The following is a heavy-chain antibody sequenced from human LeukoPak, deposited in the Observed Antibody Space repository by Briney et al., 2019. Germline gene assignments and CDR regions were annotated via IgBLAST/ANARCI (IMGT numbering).Heavy chain of an antibody. CDR2: ISGSGGVT. CDR3: AIDRITGTPYYFDY. D-gene: IGHD1-20*01. CDR1: GFTFSSYA. Sequence: GGSLRLSCAASGFTFSSYAMSWVRQAPAKGLEWVLGISGSGGVTYYADAVKGRFTISRDNSKNTRYLQMDSLRAEDTAVYYCAIDRITGTPYYFDYWGQGTLVTVSS. V-gene: IGHV3-23*01. J-gene: IGHJ4*02.